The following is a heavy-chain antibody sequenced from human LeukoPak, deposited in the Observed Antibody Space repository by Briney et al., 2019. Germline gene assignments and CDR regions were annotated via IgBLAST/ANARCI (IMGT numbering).Heavy chain of an antibody. V-gene: IGHV3-21*01. Sequence: GGSLRLSCAASGFTFSSYSMNWVRQAPGKGLEWVSSISSSSSYIYYADSVKGRFTISRDNAKNSLYLQMNSLKAEDTAVYYCARVGAVTDGAFDIWGQGTMVTVSS. CDR1: GFTFSSYS. D-gene: IGHD4-17*01. J-gene: IGHJ3*02. CDR3: ARVGAVTDGAFDI. CDR2: ISSSSSYI.